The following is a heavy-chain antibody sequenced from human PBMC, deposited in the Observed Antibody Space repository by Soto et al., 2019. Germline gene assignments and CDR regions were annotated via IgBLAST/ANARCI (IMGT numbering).Heavy chain of an antibody. D-gene: IGHD2-15*01. CDR2: IIPLFGTA. CDR1: GGTFSRYA. J-gene: IGHJ4*02. Sequence: ASVKVSCKASGGTFSRYAINWVRQAPGHGLEWMGGIIPLFGTAKYAQKFQGRVTITADESTSTAHMELSSLRSEDTAVYYCARDYGHDCSGGNCYFYFWGQGTLVTVSS. CDR3: ARDYGHDCSGGNCYFYF. V-gene: IGHV1-69*13.